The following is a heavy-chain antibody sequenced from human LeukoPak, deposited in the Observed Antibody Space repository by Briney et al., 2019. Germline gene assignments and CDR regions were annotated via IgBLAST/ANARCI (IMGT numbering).Heavy chain of an antibody. CDR1: GNTFSSYC. CDR2: INPSNGLT. CDR3: AREGPGTGKYLDY. V-gene: IGHV1-46*01. Sequence: ASVTVSCKASGNTFSSYCMHWVRQAPGHGLEWMGIINPSNGLTSYAQKFEGRVTVTRDTSTSTVYMELSSLRSEDTAVYYCAREGPGTGKYLDYWGQGTLVTVSS. D-gene: IGHD6-13*01. J-gene: IGHJ4*02.